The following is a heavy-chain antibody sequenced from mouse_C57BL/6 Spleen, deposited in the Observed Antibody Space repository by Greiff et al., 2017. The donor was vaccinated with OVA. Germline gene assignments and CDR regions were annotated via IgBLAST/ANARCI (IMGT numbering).Heavy chain of an antibody. CDR2: IDPSDSYT. D-gene: IGHD1-1*01. V-gene: IGHV1-50*01. J-gene: IGHJ3*01. CDR3: ASPYYYGSSFAY. CDR1: GYTFTSYW. Sequence: QVQLQQSGAELVKPGASVKLSCKASGYTFTSYWMQWVKQRPGQGLEWIGEIDPSDSYTNYNQKFKGKATLTVDTSSSTAYMQLSSLTSEDSAVYYCASPYYYGSSFAYWGQGTLVTVSA.